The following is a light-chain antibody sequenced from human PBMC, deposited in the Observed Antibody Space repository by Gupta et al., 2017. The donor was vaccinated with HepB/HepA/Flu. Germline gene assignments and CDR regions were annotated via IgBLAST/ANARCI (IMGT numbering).Light chain of an antibody. V-gene: IGKV2-28*01. Sequence: DIVMTQSPLSLPVTPGEPASISCRSSQSLLHSNGYTYLDWYLQKPGQSPQLLIYMGSNRASGVPDRFSGSGSGTDFTLKIRRVEAEDVGVYYCMQALQTPRTFGQGTKVEIK. CDR1: QSLLHSNGYTY. CDR3: MQALQTPRT. CDR2: MGS. J-gene: IGKJ1*01.